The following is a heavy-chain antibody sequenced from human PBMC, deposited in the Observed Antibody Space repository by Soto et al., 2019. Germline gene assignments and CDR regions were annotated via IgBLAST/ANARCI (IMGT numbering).Heavy chain of an antibody. J-gene: IGHJ5*02. CDR3: AKIGYESFSTFRWFDP. CDR2: ISGSGGST. V-gene: IGHV3-23*01. D-gene: IGHD2-2*01. CDR1: GFTFSSYA. Sequence: PGGSLRLSCAASGFTFSSYAMSWVRQAPGKGLEWVSAISGSGGSTYYADSVKGRFTISRDNSKNTLYLQMNSLRAEDTAVYYCAKIGYESFSTFRWFDPWGQGTLVTVSS.